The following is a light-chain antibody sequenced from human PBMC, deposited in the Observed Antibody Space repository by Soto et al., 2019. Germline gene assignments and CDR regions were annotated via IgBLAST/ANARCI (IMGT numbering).Light chain of an antibody. CDR2: ATS. V-gene: IGKV3-20*01. CDR1: ETIDRAY. Sequence: IVLTQSPGTLSLSPGERATVSCRASETIDRAYFAWYQHRPGRTPRLVLSATSNRAAGIPDRFGGSGSGADFTLTISGVEPEDFAFYYCHQYATSPFTFGQGTKLEI. CDR3: HQYATSPFT. J-gene: IGKJ2*01.